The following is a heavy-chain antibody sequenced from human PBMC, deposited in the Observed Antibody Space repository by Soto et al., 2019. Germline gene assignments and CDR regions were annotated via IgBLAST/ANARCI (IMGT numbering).Heavy chain of an antibody. V-gene: IGHV1-69*02. J-gene: IGHJ3*02. CDR1: GGTFSSYT. Sequence: ASVKVSCKASGGTFSSYTISWVRQAPGQGLEWMGRIIPILGIANYAQKFQGRVTITADKSTSTAYMELSSLRSEDTAVYYCARVDSGYGDAFDIWGQGTMVTVSS. D-gene: IGHD5-12*01. CDR2: IIPILGIA. CDR3: ARVDSGYGDAFDI.